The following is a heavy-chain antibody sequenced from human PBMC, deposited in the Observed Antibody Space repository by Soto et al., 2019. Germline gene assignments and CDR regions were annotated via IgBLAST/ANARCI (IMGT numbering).Heavy chain of an antibody. V-gene: IGHV5-51*01. CDR1: GYSFTSYW. D-gene: IGHD5-18*01. J-gene: IGHJ6*02. CDR2: IYPGDSDT. CDR3: ARRWRGKDTAMPPLTTDYYYGMDV. Sequence: PGESLKISCKGSGYSFTSYWIGWVRQMPGKGLEWMGIIYPGDSDTRYSPSFQGQVTISADKSISTAYLQWSSLKASDTAMYYFARRWRGKDTAMPPLTTDYYYGMDVWGQGTTVTVSS.